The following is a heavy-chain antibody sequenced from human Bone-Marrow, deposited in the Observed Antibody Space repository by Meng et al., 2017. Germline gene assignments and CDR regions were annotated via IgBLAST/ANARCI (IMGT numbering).Heavy chain of an antibody. CDR1: GFTFSSYE. V-gene: IGHV3-48*03. Sequence: GESLKISCAASGFTFSSYEMNWVRQAPGKGLEWVSYISSSGSTIYYADSVKGRFTISRDNAKNSLYLQMNSLRAEDTAVYYCARDDVVRGVIYSLVDYWGQGTLVTVSS. D-gene: IGHD3-10*01. CDR2: ISSSGSTI. J-gene: IGHJ4*02. CDR3: ARDDVVRGVIYSLVDY.